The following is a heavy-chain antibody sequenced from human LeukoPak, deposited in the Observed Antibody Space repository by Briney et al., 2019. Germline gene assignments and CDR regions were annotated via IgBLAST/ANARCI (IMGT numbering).Heavy chain of an antibody. D-gene: IGHD3-10*01. CDR1: GFTFRRYG. CDR2: IRGSGGST. Sequence: TGGSLRLSCAASGFTFRRYGMSWVRQAPGKGLEWISSIRGSGGSTYYVDSVKGRFTISRDNSKNTLYLQMNSLRAEDTAVYYCATPTPHGSDPSLYYYYMDVWGKGTTVTISS. J-gene: IGHJ6*03. CDR3: ATPTPHGSDPSLYYYYMDV. V-gene: IGHV3-23*01.